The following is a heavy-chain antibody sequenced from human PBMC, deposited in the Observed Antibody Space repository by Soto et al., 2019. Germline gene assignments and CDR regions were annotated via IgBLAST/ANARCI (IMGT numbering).Heavy chain of an antibody. CDR3: ARAYDTSGYPYFDY. V-gene: IGHV3-33*01. CDR2: IWFDGSNK. J-gene: IGHJ4*02. CDR1: GFTLSRYG. Sequence: LRLSCAASGFTLSRYGMHWVRQAPGKGLEWVAVIWFDGSNKNYADSVKGRFTVSKDNSKNTLYLQMDGLGAEDTAVYYCARAYDTSGYPYFDYWGQGTLVTVSS. D-gene: IGHD3-22*01.